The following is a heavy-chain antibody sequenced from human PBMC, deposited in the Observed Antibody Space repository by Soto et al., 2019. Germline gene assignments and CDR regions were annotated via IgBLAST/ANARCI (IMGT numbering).Heavy chain of an antibody. CDR3: ATSEDYSSFWYFDL. CDR1: GGTLDGFG. V-gene: IGHV1-69*14. Sequence: QVQLVQSGAEMRKPGASVKVSCKATGGTLDGFGVSWIRQAPGEQLEWMGGIIPIFSTVDYAQKFKDRITINAYKSTSTVYLEMRNLRSDDTAVFYCATSEDYSSFWYFDLWGSGNLVTVSS. J-gene: IGHJ2*01. D-gene: IGHD4-4*01. CDR2: IIPIFSTV.